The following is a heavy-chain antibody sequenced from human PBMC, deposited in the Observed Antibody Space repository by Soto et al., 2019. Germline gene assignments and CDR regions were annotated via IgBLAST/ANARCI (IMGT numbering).Heavy chain of an antibody. CDR2: ISSSGDSM. Sequence: LRLSCAASGFTFSTYTMNWVRQAPGKGLEWVASISSSGDSMFYADSVKGRFSISRDNAKKSLLLEMNSLRGEDTAVYYCTREVRRGWFDPWGQGTLVTVSS. CDR1: GFTFSTYT. V-gene: IGHV3-21*01. J-gene: IGHJ5*02. CDR3: TREVRRGWFDP.